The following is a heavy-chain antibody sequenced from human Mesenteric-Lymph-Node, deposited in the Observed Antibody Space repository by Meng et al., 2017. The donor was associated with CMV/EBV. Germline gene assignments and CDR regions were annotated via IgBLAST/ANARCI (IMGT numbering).Heavy chain of an antibody. CDR3: ARVGYPDIVVVPAAMADYYYYGMDV. V-gene: IGHV1-46*01. J-gene: IGHJ6*02. D-gene: IGHD2-2*01. CDR2: INPSGGST. Sequence: WVRQAPGQGLEWMGIINPSGGSTSYAQKFQGRVTMTRDTSTSTVYMELSSLRSEDTAVYYCARVGYPDIVVVPAAMADYYYYGMDVWGQGTMVTVSS.